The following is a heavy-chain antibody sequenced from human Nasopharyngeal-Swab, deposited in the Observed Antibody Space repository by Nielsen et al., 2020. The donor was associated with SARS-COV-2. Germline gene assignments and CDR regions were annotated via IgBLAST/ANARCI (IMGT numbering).Heavy chain of an antibody. CDR1: GGSISSSNW. D-gene: IGHD3-10*01. V-gene: IGHV4-4*02. CDR2: IYHSGST. J-gene: IGHJ3*02. CDR3: ARALTPELLWFGELADAFDI. Sequence: SETLSLTCAVSGGSISSSNWWSWVRQPPGKGLEWVGEIYHSGSTSYNPSLKSRVTISVDKSKNQFSLKLSSVTAADTAVYYCARALTPELLWFGELADAFDIWGQGTMVTVSS.